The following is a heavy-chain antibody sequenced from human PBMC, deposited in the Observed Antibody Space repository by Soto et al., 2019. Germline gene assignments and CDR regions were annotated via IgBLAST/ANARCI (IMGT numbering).Heavy chain of an antibody. V-gene: IGHV4-30-4*01. CDR2: IYYSGST. Sequence: PSETLSLTCSVSGGSITSGDYYWSWIRQPPGKGLEWIGYIYYSGSTYYNPSLKSRITMSADTSKNQLSLNIISVTAADKAVYYCARQARHSRGGVGAWYWGQGTQVTVSS. CDR3: ARQARHSRGGVGAWY. J-gene: IGHJ4*02. D-gene: IGHD1-26*01. CDR1: GGSITSGDYY.